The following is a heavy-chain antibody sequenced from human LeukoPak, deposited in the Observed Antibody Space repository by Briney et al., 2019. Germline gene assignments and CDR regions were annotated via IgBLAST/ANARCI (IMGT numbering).Heavy chain of an antibody. Sequence: SVKVSCKASGDTFSSYAISWVRQAPGQGLEWMGGIIPIFGTANYAQKFQGRVTITADKSTSTAYMELRSLRSDDTAVYYCARDGFCSGGSCYLLNWCDPWGQGTLVTVSS. J-gene: IGHJ5*02. CDR3: ARDGFCSGGSCYLLNWCDP. CDR1: GDTFSSYA. D-gene: IGHD2-15*01. CDR2: IIPIFGTA. V-gene: IGHV1-69*06.